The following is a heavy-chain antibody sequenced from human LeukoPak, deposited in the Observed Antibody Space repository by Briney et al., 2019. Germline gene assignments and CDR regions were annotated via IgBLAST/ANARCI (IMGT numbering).Heavy chain of an antibody. CDR1: GFTFSSYA. V-gene: IGHV3-23*01. D-gene: IGHD2-8*01. CDR3: AKPGRGGLYGGGFQH. Sequence: GGSLRLSCAASGFTFSSYAMSWVRQAPGKGLEWVSAISGSGGSAFYAESVKGRFTISRDNSKNTLYLQMNSLRAEDTALYYCAKPGRGGLYGGGFQHWGQGTLVTVSS. J-gene: IGHJ1*01. CDR2: ISGSGGSA.